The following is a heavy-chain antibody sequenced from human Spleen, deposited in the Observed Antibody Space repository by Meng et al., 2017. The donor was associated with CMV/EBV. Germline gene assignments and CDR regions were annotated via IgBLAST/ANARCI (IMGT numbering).Heavy chain of an antibody. V-gene: IGHV3-53*01. Sequence: GGSLRLSCAASGFTVSSNYMSWVRQAPGKGLEWVSVIYSGGSTYYADSVKGRFTISRDNSKNTLYLQMNSLRAEDTAVYYCAKGPGLFRGGEYYFDYWGQGTLVTVSS. D-gene: IGHD3-10*01. J-gene: IGHJ4*02. CDR3: AKGPGLFRGGEYYFDY. CDR2: IYSGGST. CDR1: GFTVSSNY.